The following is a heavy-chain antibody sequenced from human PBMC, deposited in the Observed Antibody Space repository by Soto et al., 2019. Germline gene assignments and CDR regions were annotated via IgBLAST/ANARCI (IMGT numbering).Heavy chain of an antibody. CDR2: IKQDGSEK. V-gene: IGHV3-7*03. CDR3: ARAKASYSKAIDY. Sequence: VSVRLSCAASGFTFSNYWMSWVRPAPGKGLEWVANIKQDGSEKCYVDSGRGRFAISRDNAKNSLYLQMNSLRAEDTAVYYCARAKASYSKAIDYWGQGTLVTVSS. CDR1: GFTFSNYW. J-gene: IGHJ4*02. D-gene: IGHD4-4*01.